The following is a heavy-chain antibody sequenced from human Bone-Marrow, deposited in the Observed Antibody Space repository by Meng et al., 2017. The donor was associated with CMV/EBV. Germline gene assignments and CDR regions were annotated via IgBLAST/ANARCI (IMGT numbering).Heavy chain of an antibody. D-gene: IGHD6-13*01. CDR3: AKAFSSSWYREYYDF. V-gene: IGHV3-23*01. Sequence: GESLKISCAASGFTFRSSAMSWVRQAPGKGLEWVSAITGSGGSTYHADSVKGRFTISRDNSKNTLYLQLNSLRAEDTAGYYCAKAFSSSWYREYYDFWGQGTLVTVSS. CDR1: GFTFRSSA. J-gene: IGHJ4*02. CDR2: ITGSGGST.